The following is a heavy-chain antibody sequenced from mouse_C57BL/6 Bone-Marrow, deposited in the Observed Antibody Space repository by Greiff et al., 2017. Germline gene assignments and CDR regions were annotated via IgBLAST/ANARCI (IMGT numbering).Heavy chain of an antibody. CDR1: GYAFSSYW. J-gene: IGHJ2*01. V-gene: IGHV1-80*01. D-gene: IGHD2-2*01. CDR2: IYPGDGDT. CDR3: LVTDLYYFDY. Sequence: QVQLKQSGAELVKPGASVKISCKASGYAFSSYWMNWVKQRPGKGLEWIGQIYPGDGDTNYNGKFKGKATLTADKSSSTAYMQLSSLTSEDSAVXFCLVTDLYYFDYWGQGTTLTVSS.